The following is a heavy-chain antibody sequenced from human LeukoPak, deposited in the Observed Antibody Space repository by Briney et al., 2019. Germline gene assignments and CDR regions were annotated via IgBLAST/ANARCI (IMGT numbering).Heavy chain of an antibody. J-gene: IGHJ4*02. CDR1: GFTFSSYA. V-gene: IGHV3-23*01. CDR3: SKKGQNEDYGKPD. D-gene: IGHD4-17*01. CDR2: VSGSGGST. Sequence: PGGSLRLSCAASGFTFSSYAMTWVRQAPGKGLEWVSGVSGSGGSTYYADSVKGRFTISRDNSRSTLYLQMNSLRAEDTAVYYCSKKGQNEDYGKPDWGQGTLVTVSS.